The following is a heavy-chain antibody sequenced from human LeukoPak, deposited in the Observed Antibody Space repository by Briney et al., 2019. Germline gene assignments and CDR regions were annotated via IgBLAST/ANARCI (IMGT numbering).Heavy chain of an antibody. CDR3: AREVYCSSTSCYSYFDY. D-gene: IGHD2-2*01. Sequence: GGSLRLSCAASGFTFSDYYMSWIRQAPGKGLEWVSSISSSSSYIYYADSVKGRFTISRDNAKNSLYLQMNSLRAEDTAVYYCAREVYCSSTSCYSYFDYWGQGTLVTVSS. J-gene: IGHJ4*02. V-gene: IGHV3-11*06. CDR2: ISSSSSYI. CDR1: GFTFSDYY.